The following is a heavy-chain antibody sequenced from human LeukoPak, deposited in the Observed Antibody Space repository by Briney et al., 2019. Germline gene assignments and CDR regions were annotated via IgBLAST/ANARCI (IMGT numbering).Heavy chain of an antibody. CDR2: ISGSGGST. Sequence: GGSLRLSCTASGFTFINFAMYWVRQAPGEGLEWVSSISGSGGSTYYADSVKGRFTISRDNSKNTLYLQMNSLRAEDTAVYYCARDQYCSSTSCYAYWGQGTLVTVSS. CDR1: GFTFINFA. D-gene: IGHD2-2*01. J-gene: IGHJ4*02. V-gene: IGHV3-23*01. CDR3: ARDQYCSSTSCYAY.